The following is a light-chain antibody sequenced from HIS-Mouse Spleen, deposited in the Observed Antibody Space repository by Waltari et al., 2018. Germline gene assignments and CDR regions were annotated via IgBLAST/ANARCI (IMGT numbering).Light chain of an antibody. V-gene: IGLV2-8*01. J-gene: IGLJ2*01. CDR2: EVS. CDR3: SSYAGSNNLV. Sequence: QSALTQPPSASGSPGQSVTISCPGTSSDVGGYNYVSWYQQHPGKAHKLMIYEVSKRPSGVPDRFSGSKSGNTASLTVSGLQAEDEADYYCSSYAGSNNLVFGGGTKLTVL. CDR1: SSDVGGYNY.